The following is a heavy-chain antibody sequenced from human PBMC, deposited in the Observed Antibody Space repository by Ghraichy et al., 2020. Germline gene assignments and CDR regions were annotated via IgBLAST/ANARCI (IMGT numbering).Heavy chain of an antibody. J-gene: IGHJ4*02. V-gene: IGHV3-23*01. CDR1: GFTFSSYA. D-gene: IGHD3-22*01. Sequence: GGSLRLSCAASGFTFSSYAINWVRQAPGKGLEWVSGISGSGGTTYYADSVKGRFTISRDNSKNTLYLQMNSLRADDTAVFYCAEGGYYLYYFDYWGQGTLFTVSS. CDR2: ISGSGGTT. CDR3: AEGGYYLYYFDY.